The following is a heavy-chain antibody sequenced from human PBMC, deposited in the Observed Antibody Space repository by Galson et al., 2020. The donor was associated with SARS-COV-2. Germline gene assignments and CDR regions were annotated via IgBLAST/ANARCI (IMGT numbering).Heavy chain of an antibody. CDR3: AKTSTIFHTNLGRGVIDQ. CDR1: GFMFSNYG. V-gene: IGHV3-30*02. Sequence: QLGASLKISCAASGFMFSNYGLHWVRQAPGKGLEWVAFVSYEGSLNFYGDFVKGRFSISKDSSKRTLLLQMNNLRPEDTAMYFCAKTSTIFHTNLGRGVIDQWGQGTLVTVSS. D-gene: IGHD3-10*01. CDR2: VSYEGSLN. J-gene: IGHJ4*02.